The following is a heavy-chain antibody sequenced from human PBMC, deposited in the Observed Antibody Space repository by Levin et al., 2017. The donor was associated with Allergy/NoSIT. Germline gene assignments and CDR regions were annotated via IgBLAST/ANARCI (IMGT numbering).Heavy chain of an antibody. CDR1: GGSISSGGYS. J-gene: IGHJ4*02. CDR2: IYLSGGT. Sequence: PSETLSLTCAVSGGSISSGGYSWSWIRQPPGKGLEWIGNIYLSGGTYYNPSLKSRVTISVDRSKNQFSLNLSSVTAADTAVYYCARVARYSYGYYFDYWGQGTLVTVSS. V-gene: IGHV4-30-2*01. D-gene: IGHD5-18*01. CDR3: ARVARYSYGYYFDY.